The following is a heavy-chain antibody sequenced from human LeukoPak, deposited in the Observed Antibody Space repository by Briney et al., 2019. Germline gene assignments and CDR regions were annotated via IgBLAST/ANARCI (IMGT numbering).Heavy chain of an antibody. Sequence: SETLSLTCTVSGGSISSYYWGWIRQHPGKGLEWIGSIYYSGSTYYNPSLKSRLTISKATSKNQFSLKLSSVTAADTAVYFCASSRNVDQFDIWGQGTMVTVSS. CDR3: ASSRNVDQFDI. D-gene: IGHD3/OR15-3a*01. CDR1: GGSISSYY. CDR2: IYYSGST. J-gene: IGHJ3*02. V-gene: IGHV4-59*06.